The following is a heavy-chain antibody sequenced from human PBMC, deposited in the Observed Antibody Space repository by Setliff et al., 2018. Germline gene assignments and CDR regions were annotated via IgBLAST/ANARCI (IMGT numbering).Heavy chain of an antibody. V-gene: IGHV1-69*10. J-gene: IGHJ4*02. CDR3: ARPAVATDVSRQLDY. Sequence: GGSVKVSCKASGGTFSSYAISWVRQAPGQGLEWMGGIIPILGIANYAQKFQGRVTITADKSTSTAYMELSSLRSEDTAVYYCARPAVATDVSRQLDYWGQGTLVTVSS. CDR2: IIPILGIA. D-gene: IGHD5-12*01. CDR1: GGTFSSYA.